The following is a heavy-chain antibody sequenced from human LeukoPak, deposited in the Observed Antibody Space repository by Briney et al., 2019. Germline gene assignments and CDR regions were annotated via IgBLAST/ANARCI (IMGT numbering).Heavy chain of an antibody. J-gene: IGHJ5*02. CDR3: YPHYYGSGSLSWLDP. V-gene: IGHV3-21*01. CDR1: GFTFSSYS. D-gene: IGHD3-10*01. CDR2: ISSSSSYI. Sequence: GGSLRLSCAASGFTFSSYSMNWVRQAPGKGLEWVSSISSSSSYIYYADSVKGRFTISRDNAKNSLYLQMNSLGVEDTAVYYCYPHYYGSGSLSWLDPWGQGTLVTVSS.